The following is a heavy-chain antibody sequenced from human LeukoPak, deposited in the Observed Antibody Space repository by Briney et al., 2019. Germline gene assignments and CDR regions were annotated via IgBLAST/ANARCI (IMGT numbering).Heavy chain of an antibody. J-gene: IGHJ4*02. CDR3: ARDVPDFWSGFDY. V-gene: IGHV1-18*01. D-gene: IGHD3-3*01. CDR2: ISGNDGDT. Sequence: GASVKVSFKASGYPFTTYGLSWVRQAPGQGLEWMGQISGNDGDTNYAQKFQGRVTMTTDTATSTAYMELTSLRSDDTAVYYCARDVPDFWSGFDYWGQGTLVTVSP. CDR1: GYPFTTYG.